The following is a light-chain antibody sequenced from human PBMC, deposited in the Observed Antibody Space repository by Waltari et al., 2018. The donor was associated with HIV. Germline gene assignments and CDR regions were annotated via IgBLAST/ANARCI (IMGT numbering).Light chain of an antibody. CDR1: SSDVGGSNY. CDR2: EVS. J-gene: IGLJ2*01. V-gene: IGLV2-14*01. Sequence: QSALTQPASVSGSPGQSITISCTGTSSDVGGSNYVSWYQQHPGKAPKLMIYEVSNRPSGVSNRFSGSKSGNTASLTISGLQAEDEADYYCSSYTSSSMVFGGGTKLTVL. CDR3: SSYTSSSMV.